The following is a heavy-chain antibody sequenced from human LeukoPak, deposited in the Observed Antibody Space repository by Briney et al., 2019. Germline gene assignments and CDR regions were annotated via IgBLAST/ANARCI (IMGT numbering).Heavy chain of an antibody. Sequence: ASVKVSCKASGYTFRSHYLYWVRQAPGQGLEWMGMINPSGGTTTYARKFQGRVTMTRDTSTSTVYMELNSLTSEDTAVFYCAREPLRCSYDKCFVKFYFDYWGQGTLVTVSS. CDR3: AREPLRCSYDKCFVKFYFDY. CDR2: INPSGGTT. J-gene: IGHJ4*02. CDR1: GYTFRSHY. V-gene: IGHV1-46*01. D-gene: IGHD3-10*01.